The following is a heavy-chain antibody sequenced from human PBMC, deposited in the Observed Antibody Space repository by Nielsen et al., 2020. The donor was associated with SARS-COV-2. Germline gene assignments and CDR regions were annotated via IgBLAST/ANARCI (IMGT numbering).Heavy chain of an antibody. J-gene: IGHJ6*02. V-gene: IGHV1-18*01. D-gene: IGHD3-16*01. Sequence: ASVKVSCKASGYTFTSYGISWVRQAPGQGLEWMGWISAYNGNTNYAQKLQGRVTMTTDTSTSTAYMELRSLRSDDTAAYYCARDPAGEYGWDYYYGMDVWGQGTTVTVSS. CDR2: ISAYNGNT. CDR3: ARDPAGEYGWDYYYGMDV. CDR1: GYTFTSYG.